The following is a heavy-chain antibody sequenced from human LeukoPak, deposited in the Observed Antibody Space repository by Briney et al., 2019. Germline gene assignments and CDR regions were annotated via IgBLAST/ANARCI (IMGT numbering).Heavy chain of an antibody. V-gene: IGHV1-2*02. Sequence: AAVKVSCKASGYTFSGYYIHWVRQAPGQGLEWMGWINPNTGGTKYAQKFQDRVTMTRDTSISTAYMELSRLRSDDTAVYYCARPLRVTMIRGAAFRASSDFDPWGQGTLVTVSS. CDR2: INPNTGGT. CDR3: ARPLRVTMIRGAAFRASSDFDP. CDR1: GYTFSGYY. J-gene: IGHJ5*02. D-gene: IGHD3-10*01.